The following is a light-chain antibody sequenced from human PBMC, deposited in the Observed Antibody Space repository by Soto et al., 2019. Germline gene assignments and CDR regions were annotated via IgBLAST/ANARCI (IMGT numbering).Light chain of an antibody. CDR1: QSVSSRL. CDR2: GAT. CDR3: QIYGDSLFT. V-gene: IGKV3-20*01. J-gene: IGKJ3*01. Sequence: EIVLTQSPGTLSVSPGERASLSCRASQSVSSRLLAWYQQKPGQAPRALIYGATSSAPGIPDRFSGSVSGTDFTLTISRLEPEDFAVYYCQIYGDSLFTFGPGNKVDIK.